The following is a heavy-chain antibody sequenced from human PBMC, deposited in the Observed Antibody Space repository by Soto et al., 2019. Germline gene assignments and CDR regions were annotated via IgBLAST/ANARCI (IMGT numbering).Heavy chain of an antibody. CDR3: ARPQNDILTDSYTNYFDS. CDR2: ISAYNGNT. V-gene: IGHV1-18*01. J-gene: IGHJ4*02. D-gene: IGHD3-9*01. CDR1: GYTFTDYG. Sequence: ASVKVSCKASGYTFTDYGLTWVRQAPGQGPEWVGWISAYNGNTHYAQKLQGRVAMTTDTSTSTAYMELRSLSSDDTAVYYCARPQNDILTDSYTNYFDSWGQGTPVTVSS.